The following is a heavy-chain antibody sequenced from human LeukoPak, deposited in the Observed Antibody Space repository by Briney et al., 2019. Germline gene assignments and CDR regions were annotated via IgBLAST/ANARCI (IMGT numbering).Heavy chain of an antibody. V-gene: IGHV2-5*01. CDR3: ARVLGPLRGDY. Sequence: ESGPTLVNPTQTLTLTCTFSGFSLRASGVGVGWIRQPPGRALEWLALIYWNDDYRYSPSLKSRLTITKDTSKNQVVLTMTNMDPVDTATYYCARVLGPLRGDYWGQGTLVTVSS. D-gene: IGHD3-10*01. CDR2: IYWNDDY. CDR1: GFSLRASGVG. J-gene: IGHJ4*02.